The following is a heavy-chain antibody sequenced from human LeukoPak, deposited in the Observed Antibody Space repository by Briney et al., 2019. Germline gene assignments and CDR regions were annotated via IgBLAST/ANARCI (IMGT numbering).Heavy chain of an antibody. J-gene: IGHJ1*01. D-gene: IGHD6-19*01. CDR2: ISAYNGNT. Sequence: GASVKVSCKTSGYTFTGYYMQWVRQAPGQGLEWMGWISAYNGNTNYAQKLQGRVTMTTDTSTSTAYMELRSLRSDDTAVYYCARDRIAVAGTRQYFQHWGQGTLVTVSS. V-gene: IGHV1-18*04. CDR1: GYTFTGYY. CDR3: ARDRIAVAGTRQYFQH.